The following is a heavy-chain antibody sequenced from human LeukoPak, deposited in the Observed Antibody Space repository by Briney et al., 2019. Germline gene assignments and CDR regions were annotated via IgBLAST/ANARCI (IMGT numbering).Heavy chain of an antibody. J-gene: IGHJ4*02. D-gene: IGHD6-6*01. CDR3: ARANSSSSLYFDY. V-gene: IGHV4-39*07. CDR1: GGSISSSSYY. CDR2: IYYSGST. Sequence: SETLSLTCTVSGGSISSSSYYWGWIRQPPGKGLEWIGSIYYSGSTNYNPSLKSRVTISVDTSKNQFSLKLSSVTAADTAVYYCARANSSSSLYFDYWGQGTLVTVSS.